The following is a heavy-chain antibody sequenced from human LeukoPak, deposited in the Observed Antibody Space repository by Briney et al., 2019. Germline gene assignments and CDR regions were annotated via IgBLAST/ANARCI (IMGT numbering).Heavy chain of an antibody. CDR2: INHSGST. V-gene: IGHV4-34*01. D-gene: IGHD6-13*01. Sequence: SETLSLTCAVYGGSFSGYYWSWIRQPPGKGLEWIGEINHSGSTNYNPSLKSRVTISVDTSKNQFSLKLSSVTAADTAVYYCARGALADYIAAAGFDYWGQGTLVTVSS. CDR1: GGSFSGYY. J-gene: IGHJ4*02. CDR3: ARGALADYIAAAGFDY.